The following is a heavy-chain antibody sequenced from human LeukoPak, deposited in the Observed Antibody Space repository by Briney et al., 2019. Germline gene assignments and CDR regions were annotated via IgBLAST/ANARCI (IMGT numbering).Heavy chain of an antibody. CDR3: ARESGDYYDSSGYYLNWFDP. J-gene: IGHJ5*02. V-gene: IGHV3-20*04. Sequence: GGSPRLSCAASGFTFDDYGMSWVRQAPEKGLEWVSGINWNGGSTGYADSVKGRFTISRDNAKNSLYLQMNSLRAEDTALYYCARESGDYYDSSGYYLNWFDPWGQGTLVTVSS. D-gene: IGHD3-22*01. CDR2: INWNGGST. CDR1: GFTFDDYG.